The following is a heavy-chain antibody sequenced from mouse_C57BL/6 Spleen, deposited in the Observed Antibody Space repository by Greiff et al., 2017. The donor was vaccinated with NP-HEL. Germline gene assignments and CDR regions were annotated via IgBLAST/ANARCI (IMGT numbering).Heavy chain of an antibody. CDR1: GYTFTSYW. D-gene: IGHD2-4*01. J-gene: IGHJ3*01. V-gene: IGHV1-69*01. Sequence: QVQLQQPGAELVMPGASVKLSCKASGYTFTSYWMHWVKQRPGQGLEWIGEIDPSDSYTNYNQKFKGKSTLTVDKSSSTAYMQLSSLTSEDSAVYYCASYDYDRFAYWGQGTLVTVSA. CDR3: ASYDYDRFAY. CDR2: IDPSDSYT.